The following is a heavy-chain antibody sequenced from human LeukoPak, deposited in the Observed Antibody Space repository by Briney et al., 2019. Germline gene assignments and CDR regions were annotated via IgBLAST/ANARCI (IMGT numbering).Heavy chain of an antibody. V-gene: IGHV3-21*01. CDR3: ARDPAEYDFWSGYHDY. CDR1: GFTFSSYS. Sequence: GGSLRLSCAASGFTFSSYSMNWVRQAPGKGLEWVSSISSSSYIYYADSVKGRFTISRDNAKNSPYLQMNSLRAEDTAVYYCARDPAEYDFWSGYHDYWGQGTLVTVSS. CDR2: ISSSSYI. D-gene: IGHD3/OR15-3a*01. J-gene: IGHJ4*02.